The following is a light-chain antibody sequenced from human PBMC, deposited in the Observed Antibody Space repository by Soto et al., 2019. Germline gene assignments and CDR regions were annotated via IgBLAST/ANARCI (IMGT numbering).Light chain of an antibody. Sequence: QSALTQPPPASGSPGQSVTISCTGTSSDIGAYIYVSWYQQHPGKAPKLMISEASRRPSGVPERFSGSKSGNTASLTVSGLQADDEAHYYCSSYAGSNNFVFGTGTKVTVL. V-gene: IGLV2-8*01. CDR3: SSYAGSNNFV. J-gene: IGLJ1*01. CDR2: EAS. CDR1: SSDIGAYIY.